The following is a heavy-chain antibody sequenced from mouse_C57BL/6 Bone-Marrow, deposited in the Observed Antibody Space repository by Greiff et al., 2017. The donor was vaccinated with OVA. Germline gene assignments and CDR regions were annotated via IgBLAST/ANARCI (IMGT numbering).Heavy chain of an antibody. CDR1: GFNIKDDY. D-gene: IGHD2-5*01. Sequence: VQLQQSGAELVRPGASVKLSCTASGFNIKDDYMHWVRQRPEQGLEWIGWIDPENGDTEYASKFQGKATITADTSSNTAYLQLSSLTSEDTAVYYCTTSNRGFAYWGQGTLVTVSA. J-gene: IGHJ3*01. CDR3: TTSNRGFAY. V-gene: IGHV14-4*01. CDR2: IDPENGDT.